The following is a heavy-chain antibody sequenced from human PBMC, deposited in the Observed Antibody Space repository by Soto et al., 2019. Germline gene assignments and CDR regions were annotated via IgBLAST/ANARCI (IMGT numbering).Heavy chain of an antibody. D-gene: IGHD3-22*01. CDR3: ARVGYYYDSSGYRIPNWFDP. CDR1: GGSISSGGYS. CDR2: IYHSGST. J-gene: IGHJ5*02. V-gene: IGHV4-30-2*01. Sequence: PSETLSLTCAVSGGSISSGGYSWSWIRQPPGKGLEWIGYIYHSGSTYYNPSLKSRVTISVDRSKNQFSLKLSSVTAADTAVYYCARVGYYYDSSGYRIPNWFDPLGQGTLVTVSS.